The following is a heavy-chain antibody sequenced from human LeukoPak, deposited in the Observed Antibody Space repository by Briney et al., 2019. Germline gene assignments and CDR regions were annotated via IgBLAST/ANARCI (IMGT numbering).Heavy chain of an antibody. Sequence: SVKVSCKASGGTFSSYAISWGPEAPGQGLEWMGRIIPILDIANYAQKFQGRVTITADKSTSTAYMELSSLRSEDTAVYYCARGYSGSCFDYWGQGTLVTVSS. CDR3: ARGYSGSCFDY. J-gene: IGHJ4*02. CDR1: GGTFSSYA. V-gene: IGHV1-69*04. CDR2: IIPILDIA. D-gene: IGHD1-26*01.